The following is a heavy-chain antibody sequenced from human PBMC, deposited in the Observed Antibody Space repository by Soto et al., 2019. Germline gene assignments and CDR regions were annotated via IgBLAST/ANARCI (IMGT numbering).Heavy chain of an antibody. CDR3: VADYVATDTFDI. Sequence: QVQLVESGGGVVQPGRSLRLSCAASGFTFSSYGMHWVRQAPGKGLEWAAVISYDGNNKYYAESVKGRFTISRDTSKNTLYLQMNSRRPEDAAVYYCVADYVATDTFDIWGRGTMVTVSS. CDR1: GFTFSSYG. CDR2: ISYDGNNK. V-gene: IGHV3-30*03. D-gene: IGHD3-10*02. J-gene: IGHJ3*02.